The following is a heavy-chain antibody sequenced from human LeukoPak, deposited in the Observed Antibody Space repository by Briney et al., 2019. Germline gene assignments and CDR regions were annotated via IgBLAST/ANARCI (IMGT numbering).Heavy chain of an antibody. CDR3: ARGRLVYYYYYGTDV. V-gene: IGHV4-34*01. D-gene: IGHD6-19*01. CDR2: INHSGST. CDR1: GGSFSGYY. Sequence: SETLSLTCAVYGGSFSGYYWSWIRQPLGKGLEWIGEINHSGSTNYNPSLKSRVTISVDTSKNQFSLKLSSVTAADTAVYYCARGRLVYYYYYGTDVWGQGTTVTVSS. J-gene: IGHJ6*02.